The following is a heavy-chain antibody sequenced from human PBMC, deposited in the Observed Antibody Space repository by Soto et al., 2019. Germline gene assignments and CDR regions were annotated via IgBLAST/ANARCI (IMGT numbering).Heavy chain of an antibody. Sequence: ASVKVSCKASGYTFTSYYMHWVRQAPGQGLEWMGIINPSGGSTSYAQKFQGRVTMTRDTSTSTVYMELSSLRSEDTAVYYCARDRTIVGDTQMDAFDIWGQGTMVNV. CDR2: INPSGGST. CDR1: GYTFTSYY. CDR3: ARDRTIVGDTQMDAFDI. J-gene: IGHJ3*02. D-gene: IGHD1-26*01. V-gene: IGHV1-46*01.